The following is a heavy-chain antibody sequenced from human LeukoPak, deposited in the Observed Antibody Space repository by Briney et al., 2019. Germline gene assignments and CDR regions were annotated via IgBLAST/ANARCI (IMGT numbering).Heavy chain of an antibody. CDR2: ISSSSSYI. D-gene: IGHD2-15*01. Sequence: GGSLRLSCAASGFTFSSYWMSWVRQAPGKGLEWVSSISSSSSYIYYADSVKGRFTISRDNAKNSLYLQMNSLRAEDTAVYYCASEYCSGGSCYPDYYYYYGMDVWGQGTTVTVSS. V-gene: IGHV3-21*01. J-gene: IGHJ6*02. CDR3: ASEYCSGGSCYPDYYYYYGMDV. CDR1: GFTFSSYW.